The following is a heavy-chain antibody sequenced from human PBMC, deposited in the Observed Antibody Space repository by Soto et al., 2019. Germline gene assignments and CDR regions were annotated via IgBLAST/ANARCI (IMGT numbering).Heavy chain of an antibody. V-gene: IGHV3-23*01. CDR1: GFTFSTYA. J-gene: IGHJ5*02. CDR3: AKNGAAADHNWFDP. Sequence: EVQLLESGGGLVQPGGSLRLSCAASGFTFSTYAMTWVRQAPGKGLEWVSSFGGSSAGTHYADSVKGRFTISRDNSKNMLYLQMSSLRAEDTAIYYCAKNGAAADHNWFDPWGQGTLVTVSS. CDR2: FGGSSAGT. D-gene: IGHD6-13*01.